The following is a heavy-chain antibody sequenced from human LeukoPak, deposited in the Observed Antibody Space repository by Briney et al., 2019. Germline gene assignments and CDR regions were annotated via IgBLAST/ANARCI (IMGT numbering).Heavy chain of an antibody. CDR1: GGTFSSYA. J-gene: IGHJ4*02. CDR2: IIPIFGTA. D-gene: IGHD3-10*01. Sequence: SVKVSCKASGGTFSSYAISWVRQAPGQGLEWMGGIIPIFGTANYAQKFQGRVTITADKSTSTAYMELSSLRSEDTAVYYCARGNYYGSGSSLDYWGRGTLVTVSS. CDR3: ARGNYYGSGSSLDY. V-gene: IGHV1-69*06.